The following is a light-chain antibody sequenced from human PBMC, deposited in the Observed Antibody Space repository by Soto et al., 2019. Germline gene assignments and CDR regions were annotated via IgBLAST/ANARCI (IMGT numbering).Light chain of an antibody. CDR2: DDG. Sequence: SYELTQPPSVSVAPGQTARITCGGDKLGGKSVHWYQQKAGQAPVLVVSDDGGRPSGIPQRFSGSKSGNRASLTVSGLQAEDEADYYCSSYAGTNNFVVFGGGTKLTVL. J-gene: IGLJ2*01. CDR1: KLGGKS. V-gene: IGLV3-21*02. CDR3: SSYAGTNNFVV.